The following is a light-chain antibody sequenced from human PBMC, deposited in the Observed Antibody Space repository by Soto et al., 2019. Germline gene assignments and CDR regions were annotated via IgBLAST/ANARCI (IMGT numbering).Light chain of an antibody. J-gene: IGKJ1*01. CDR2: KAS. CDR1: QSLTSW. CDR3: LQYVTGSRT. V-gene: IGKV1-5*03. Sequence: DIQMTQSPSTLSASVGDRVTITCRASQSLTSWLAWFQQKPGKAPKLLIYKASTLEGGVPSRFSGSGSGTEFTLTISSLQPDDFATYFCLQYVTGSRTFGQGTKVEIK.